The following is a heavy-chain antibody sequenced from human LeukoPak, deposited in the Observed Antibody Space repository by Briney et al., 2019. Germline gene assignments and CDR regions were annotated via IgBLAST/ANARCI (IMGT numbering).Heavy chain of an antibody. J-gene: IGHJ4*02. CDR2: IYPGDSDT. CDR3: ATYRSGYYFDY. Sequence: GESLKISCKGSGYSFTSYWISGVRRMPGKGLERMGIIYPGDSDTRYSPSFQGQVTISADKSISTAYLEWSSLRASDTAIYYCATYRSGYYFDYWGQGTLVTVSS. V-gene: IGHV5-51*01. D-gene: IGHD3-22*01. CDR1: GYSFTSYW.